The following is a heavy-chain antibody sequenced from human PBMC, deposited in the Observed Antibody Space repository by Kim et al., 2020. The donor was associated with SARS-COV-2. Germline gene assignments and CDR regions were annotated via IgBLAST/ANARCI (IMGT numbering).Heavy chain of an antibody. Sequence: GGSLRLSCTDSGVTFSTTYAMTWVRQAPGRGLEWGSGIGKSGIRTYYIASVRGRFAISRDNPKNTLYLKMNSLRAEDTAVYFCARGTMAGGLRNGLDVWG. J-gene: IGHJ6*01. CDR2: IGKSGIRT. D-gene: IGHD6-19*01. CDR1: GVTFSTTYA. CDR3: ARGTMAGGLRNGLDV. V-gene: IGHV3-23*02.